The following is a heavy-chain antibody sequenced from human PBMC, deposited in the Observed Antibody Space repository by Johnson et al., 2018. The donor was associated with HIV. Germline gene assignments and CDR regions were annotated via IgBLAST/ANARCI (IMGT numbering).Heavy chain of an antibody. V-gene: IGHV3-23*04. Sequence: VQLVESGGGLVKPGGSLRLSCAASGFTFSSYAMNWVRQAPGKGLEWVSAISGSGGSTYYADSVKVRFTIPRDNSKNTLYLQMNSLRAEDTAVYYCARTLWVGKESAFDIWGQGTMVTVSS. CDR2: ISGSGGST. CDR1: GFTFSSYA. D-gene: IGHD3-16*01. J-gene: IGHJ3*02. CDR3: ARTLWVGKESAFDI.